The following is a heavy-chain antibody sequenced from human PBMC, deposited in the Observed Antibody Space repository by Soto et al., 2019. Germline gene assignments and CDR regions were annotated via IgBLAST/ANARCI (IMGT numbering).Heavy chain of an antibody. J-gene: IGHJ6*02. Sequence: GWSLSLSCAASGFTFSSYWMHWVRQAPGKGLVWVSRINSDGSSTSYADSVKGRFTISRDNAKNTLYLQMNSLRAEDTAVYYCARVVYDFWSGYYYVGGMDVWGQGTTVTASS. D-gene: IGHD3-3*01. CDR1: GFTFSSYW. V-gene: IGHV3-74*01. CDR3: ARVVYDFWSGYYYVGGMDV. CDR2: INSDGSST.